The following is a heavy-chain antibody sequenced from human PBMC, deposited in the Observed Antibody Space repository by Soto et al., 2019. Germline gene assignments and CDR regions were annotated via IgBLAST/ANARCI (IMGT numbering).Heavy chain of an antibody. J-gene: IGHJ6*02. V-gene: IGHV1-69*13. CDR3: ASCGYSYGPMEIPLDYGMDV. D-gene: IGHD5-18*01. CDR2: IIPIFGTA. CDR1: GYTFTSYG. Sequence: SVKVSCKASGYTFTSYGISWVRQAPGQGLEWMGGIIPIFGTANYAQKFQGRVTITADESTSTAYMELSSLRSEDTAVYYCASCGYSYGPMEIPLDYGMDVWGQGTTVTVSS.